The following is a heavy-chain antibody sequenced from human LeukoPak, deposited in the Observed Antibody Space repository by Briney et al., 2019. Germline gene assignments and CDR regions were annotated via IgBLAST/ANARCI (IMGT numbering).Heavy chain of an antibody. J-gene: IGHJ4*02. CDR3: AKDVISARSGHDY. D-gene: IGHD3-16*02. Sequence: GGSLRLSCAGSGFTFSNYSINWVRQAPGKGLEWVSSISPSSHYIYYADSVRGRFTISRDNSKNTLYLQMNSLRAEDTAVYYCAKDVISARSGHDYWGQGTLVTVSS. V-gene: IGHV3-21*01. CDR2: ISPSSHYI. CDR1: GFTFSNYS.